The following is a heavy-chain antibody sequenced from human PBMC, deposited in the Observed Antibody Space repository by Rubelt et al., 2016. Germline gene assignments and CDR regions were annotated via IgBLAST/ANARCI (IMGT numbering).Heavy chain of an antibody. CDR1: GGSISSGGYY. CDR2: IYYSGST. CDR3: ATYDRLVKNWFDP. J-gene: IGHJ5*02. V-gene: IGHV4-31*03. D-gene: IGHD6-19*01. Sequence: QVQLQESGPGLVKPSQTLSLTCTVSGGSISSGGYYWSWIRHHPGKGLEWIGYIYYSGSTFYNPSLRGRVTISVSTSKNQLALKLSSVAAADTAVYYCATYDRLVKNWFDPWGQGTLVTVSS.